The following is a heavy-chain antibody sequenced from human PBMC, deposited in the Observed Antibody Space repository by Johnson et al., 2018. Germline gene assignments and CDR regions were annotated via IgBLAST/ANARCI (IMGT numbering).Heavy chain of an antibody. CDR1: GGTFSSYA. J-gene: IGHJ6*02. D-gene: IGHD2-2*01. Sequence: QVQLVESGAEVKKXGSSVKVSCKASGGTFSSYAISWVRQAPGQGLEWMGGIIPIFGTANYAQKFQGRVTITADESTSTAYMELSSLRSEDTAVYYCARGCTSCHIPIRFYYGMDVWGQGTTVTVSS. V-gene: IGHV1-69*01. CDR3: ARGCTSCHIPIRFYYGMDV. CDR2: IIPIFGTA.